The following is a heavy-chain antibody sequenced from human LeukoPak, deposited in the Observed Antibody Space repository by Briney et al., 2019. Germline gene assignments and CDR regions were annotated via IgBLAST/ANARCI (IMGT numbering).Heavy chain of an antibody. D-gene: IGHD6-19*01. CDR2: IYYSGST. CDR1: GGSISSYY. Sequence: SETLSLTCTVSGGSISSYYWSWIRQPPGKGLEWIGYIYYSGSTNYNPSLKSRVTISLDTSKNQFSLKLSSVTAADTAVYYCARGRGSGWFFDYWGQGTLVTVSS. J-gene: IGHJ4*02. CDR3: ARGRGSGWFFDY. V-gene: IGHV4-59*01.